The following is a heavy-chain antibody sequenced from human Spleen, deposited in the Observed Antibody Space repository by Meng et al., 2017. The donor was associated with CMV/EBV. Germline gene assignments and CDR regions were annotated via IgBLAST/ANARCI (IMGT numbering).Heavy chain of an antibody. J-gene: IGHJ6*02. D-gene: IGHD3-3*01. V-gene: IGHV4-34*01. CDR2: INHSGST. CDR1: GGSFSGYY. Sequence: ESLKISCAVYGGSFSGYYWSWIRQPPGKGLEWIGEINHSGSTNYNPSLKSRVTISVDTSKNQFSLKLSSVTAADTAVYYCARGSYYDFWSGYYTLYYYYYGMDVWGQGTTVTVSS. CDR3: ARGSYYDFWSGYYTLYYYYYGMDV.